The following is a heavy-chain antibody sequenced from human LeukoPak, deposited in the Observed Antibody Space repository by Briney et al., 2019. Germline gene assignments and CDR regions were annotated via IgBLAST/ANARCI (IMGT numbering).Heavy chain of an antibody. CDR2: VYPATSDT. Sequence: GESLKISCKGSGYSFPNYWIGWVRQMPGKGLEWIGIVYPATSDTTYSPSFQGQVTISADKSINTAYLEWSSLKASDTAIYYCARQGAAGKYYYYYMDVWGKGTTVTVSS. CDR1: GYSFPNYW. J-gene: IGHJ6*03. CDR3: ARQGAAGKYYYYYMDV. V-gene: IGHV5-51*01. D-gene: IGHD6-13*01.